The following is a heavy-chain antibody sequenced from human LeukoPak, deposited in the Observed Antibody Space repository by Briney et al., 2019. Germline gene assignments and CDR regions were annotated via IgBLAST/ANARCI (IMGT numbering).Heavy chain of an antibody. CDR1: GFTFSSYG. J-gene: IGHJ4*02. CDR3: ASDWSGEFDY. D-gene: IGHD3-10*01. V-gene: IGHV3-33*01. CDR2: IWYDGSNK. Sequence: GGSLRLSCAAPGFTFSSYGMHWVRQAPGKGLEWVAVIWYDGSNKYYADSVKGRFTISRDNSKNTLYLQMNSLRAEDTAVYYCASDWSGEFDYWGQGTLVTVSS.